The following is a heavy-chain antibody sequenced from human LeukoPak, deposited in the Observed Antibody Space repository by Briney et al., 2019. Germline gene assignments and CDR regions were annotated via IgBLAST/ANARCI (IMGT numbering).Heavy chain of an antibody. CDR3: AKGMGATNY. CDR2: IGGNGGGT. V-gene: IGHV3-23*01. CDR1: GFTFSSFP. J-gene: IGHJ4*02. Sequence: GGSLRLSCAVSGFTFSSFPMSWVRQAPGTGLEWVSIIGGNGGGTYYADSVKGRFTISRDNSKNTLYLQMNSLRAEDTAVYYCAKGMGATNYWGQGTLVTVSS. D-gene: IGHD1-26*01.